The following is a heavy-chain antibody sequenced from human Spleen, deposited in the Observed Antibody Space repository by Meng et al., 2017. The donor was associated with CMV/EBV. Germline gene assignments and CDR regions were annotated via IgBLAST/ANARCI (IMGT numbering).Heavy chain of an antibody. CDR3: ARRGMEWPFYGMDV. V-gene: IGHV5-51*01. CDR2: IYPDDSDT. J-gene: IGHJ6*02. Sequence: GGSLRLSCKTSGYKFTTYWIAWVRQMPGKGLEWMGMIYPDDSDTRYSPSFQGQVTIAADKSTGTAYVQWSSLKASDTAIFYCARRGMEWPFYGMDVWGQGTTVTVSS. CDR1: GYKFTTYW. D-gene: IGHD3-3*01.